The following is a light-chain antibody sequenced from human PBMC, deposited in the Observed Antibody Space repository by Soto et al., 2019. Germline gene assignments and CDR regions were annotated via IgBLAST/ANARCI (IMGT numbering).Light chain of an antibody. CDR3: QQFYNFIT. CDR2: WTS. V-gene: IGKV4-1*01. J-gene: IGKJ4*01. Sequence: DIVMTQSPESLAVSLGERATINCKSSQNILYSSNNKNALAWFQQKPGQPPKLLIYWTSTRESGVPDQFSGSGSGTDFTLTISDLQAEDVAVYSCQQFYNFITFGGGTKVEIK. CDR1: QNILYSSNNKNA.